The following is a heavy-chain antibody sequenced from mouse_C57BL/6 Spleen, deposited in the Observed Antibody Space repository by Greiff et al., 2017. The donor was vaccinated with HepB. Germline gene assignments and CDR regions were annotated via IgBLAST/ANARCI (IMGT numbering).Heavy chain of an antibody. CDR3: TTDSSGPYYAMDY. CDR2: IDPEDGDT. D-gene: IGHD3-2*02. V-gene: IGHV14-1*01. Sequence: VQLQQSGAELVRPGASVKLSCTASGFNIKDYYMHWVKQRPEQGLEWIGRIDPEDGDTEYAPKFQGKATKTADTSSNTDYLQLSSLTSEDTAVYYCTTDSSGPYYAMDYWGQGTSVTVSS. J-gene: IGHJ4*01. CDR1: GFNIKDYY.